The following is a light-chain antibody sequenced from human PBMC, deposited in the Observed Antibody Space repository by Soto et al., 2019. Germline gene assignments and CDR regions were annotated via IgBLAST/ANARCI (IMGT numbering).Light chain of an antibody. CDR3: CSYAGSSTFV. V-gene: IGLV2-14*01. Sequence: QSALTQPASVSGSPGQSITVSCTGTTGDVGGYNYVSWYQQHPGKAPKLIIYEVTNRPSGVSNRFSASKSGNTASLTISGLQADDEADYYCCSYAGSSTFVFGTGTKLTVL. J-gene: IGLJ1*01. CDR2: EVT. CDR1: TGDVGGYNY.